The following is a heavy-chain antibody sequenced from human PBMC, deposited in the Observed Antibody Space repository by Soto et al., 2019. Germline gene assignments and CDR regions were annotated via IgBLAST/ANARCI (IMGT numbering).Heavy chain of an antibody. J-gene: IGHJ3*01. CDR2: IIPVFDKA. V-gene: IGHV1-69*01. CDR1: GGPFGNSA. CDR3: ARLRRDWGDAFDL. Sequence: QVQLVQSGADVKKPGSSVRVSCKTSGGPFGNSAISWVRQAPAQRLEWIGEIIPVFDKANYAQNFQGRLTSTADDSTATVFMQLSSRRSEDTAVYFCARLRRDWGDAFDLWGQGTLVTVSS. D-gene: IGHD3-16*01.